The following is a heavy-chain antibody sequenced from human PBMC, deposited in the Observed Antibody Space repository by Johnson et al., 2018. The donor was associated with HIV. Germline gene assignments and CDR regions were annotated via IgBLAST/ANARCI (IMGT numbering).Heavy chain of an antibody. CDR3: ASRMYSGSSGGAFDI. CDR1: GFTVSSNY. J-gene: IGHJ3*02. Sequence: VQLVESGGGLIQPGGSLRLSCAASGFTVSSNYMNWVRQAPGKGLEWVSVIYSGGTTYYADSVKGRFTISRDNAKNSLYLQMNSLRAEDTALYYCASRMYSGSSGGAFDIWGQGTMVTVSS. V-gene: IGHV3-53*01. CDR2: IYSGGTT. D-gene: IGHD1-26*01.